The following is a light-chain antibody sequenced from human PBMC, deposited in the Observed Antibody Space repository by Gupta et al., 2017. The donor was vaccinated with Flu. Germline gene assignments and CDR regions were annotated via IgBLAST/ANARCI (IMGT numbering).Light chain of an antibody. Sequence: EGVLTQSPGTLSLSPGEGATLSCRAGQPISSNNLAWYQQTPGQAPRLIIYGASTRANGIPDRFSGSGDGTEFTLTSSRLEHEDFAMYYWQQVCTSRTFGRGTRVE. J-gene: IGKJ2*02. V-gene: IGKV3-20*01. CDR2: GAS. CDR1: QPISSNN. CDR3: QQVCTSRT.